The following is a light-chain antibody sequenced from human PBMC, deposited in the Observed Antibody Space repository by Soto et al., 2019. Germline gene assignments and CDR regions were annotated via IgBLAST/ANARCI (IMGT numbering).Light chain of an antibody. Sequence: DIVMTQSPLSLPVTLGQPASISCRSSQSPVTTDGNTYLNWFQQRPGQSPRRLIYKVSIRDSGGXDXXSGSGSGTEFTLKISRVEVEDVAVYFCMQGTDWPYTFGQGTKLEI. V-gene: IGKV2-30*01. J-gene: IGKJ2*01. CDR1: QSPVTTDGNTY. CDR3: MQGTDWPYT. CDR2: KVS.